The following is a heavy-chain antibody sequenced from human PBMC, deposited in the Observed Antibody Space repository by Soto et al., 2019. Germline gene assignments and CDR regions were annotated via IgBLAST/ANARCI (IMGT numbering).Heavy chain of an antibody. J-gene: IGHJ5*02. CDR2: INAANGDT. D-gene: IGHD6-13*01. CDR1: GYTFTSYG. V-gene: IGHV1-3*01. Sequence: ASVKVSCKASGYTFTSYGIHWVRQAPGQRLEWMGWINAANGDTKYSPKFQGRVTITRDTSASTAYMELSSLRSEDTAVCYCVRRHVSATGIDWFDPWGQGTLVTVSS. CDR3: VRRHVSATGIDWFDP.